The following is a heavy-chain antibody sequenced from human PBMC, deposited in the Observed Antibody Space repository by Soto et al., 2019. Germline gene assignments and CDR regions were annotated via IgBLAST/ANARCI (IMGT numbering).Heavy chain of an antibody. CDR2: TAYSEDT. CDR3: ARDFERSAIGP. J-gene: IGHJ5*02. V-gene: IGHV4-31*11. CDR1: GASISGADSY. Sequence: LSLTCAVSGASISGADSYRFWIRNPPGKGLKWIGYTAYSEDTYYNPTLRSRVTMSADRSENKFSLTLKSVTAADTAVYLCARDFERSAIGPWGQGTSVTVSS. D-gene: IGHD3-9*01.